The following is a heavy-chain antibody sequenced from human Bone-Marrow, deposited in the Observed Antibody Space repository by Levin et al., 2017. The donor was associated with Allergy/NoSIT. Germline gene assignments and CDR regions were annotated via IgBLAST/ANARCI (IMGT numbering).Heavy chain of an antibody. CDR1: GFPFSSYT. CDR2: ISRSSSYI. CDR3: AGEYCGGDCYSLAGGMDV. V-gene: IGHV3-21*01. Sequence: LSLTCAASGFPFSSYTMNWVRQAPGKGLEWVSSISRSSSYIYYTDSVKGRFTISRDNAKNSLYLQMNSLTVEDTAVYYCAGEYCGGDCYSLAGGMDVWGQGTTVTVSS. D-gene: IGHD2-21*02. J-gene: IGHJ6*02.